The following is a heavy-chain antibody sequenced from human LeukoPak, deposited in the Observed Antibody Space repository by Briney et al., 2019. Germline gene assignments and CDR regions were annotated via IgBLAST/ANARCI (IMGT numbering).Heavy chain of an antibody. Sequence: SETLSLTCTVSSGSISSSSYYWGWIRQPPGKGLEWIGSIYYSGSTYYNPSLKSRVTISVDTSKNQFSLKLSSVTAADTAVYYCAREEYSGYDYLLVYWGQGTLVTVSS. D-gene: IGHD5-12*01. CDR2: IYYSGST. J-gene: IGHJ4*02. V-gene: IGHV4-39*07. CDR1: SGSISSSSYY. CDR3: AREEYSGYDYLLVY.